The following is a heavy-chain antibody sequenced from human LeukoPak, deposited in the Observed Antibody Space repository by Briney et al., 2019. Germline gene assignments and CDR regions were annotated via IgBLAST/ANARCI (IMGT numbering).Heavy chain of an antibody. Sequence: GGSLRLSCAASGFTVSSNYMSWVRQAPGKGLEWVSVIYSGGNTYSADSVKGRFTISRDNSKNTLYLQMNSLRAEDTGVYYCARWTSSSMTTNPLFGYWSQGTLVTVSS. V-gene: IGHV3-66*01. J-gene: IGHJ4*02. CDR3: ARWTSSSMTTNPLFGY. CDR2: IYSGGNT. D-gene: IGHD4-11*01. CDR1: GFTVSSNY.